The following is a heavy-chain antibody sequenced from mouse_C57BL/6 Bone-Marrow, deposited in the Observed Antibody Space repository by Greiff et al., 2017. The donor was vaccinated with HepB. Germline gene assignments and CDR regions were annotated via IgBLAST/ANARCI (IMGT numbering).Heavy chain of an antibody. Sequence: QVQLQQPGAELVRPGTSVKLSCKASGYTFTSYWMHWVKQRPGQGLEWIGGIDPSDSYTNYNQKFKGKATLTVDTSSSTAYMQLSSLTSEDSAVYYCARWRFRFITTEGFAYWGQGTLVTVSA. D-gene: IGHD1-1*01. J-gene: IGHJ3*01. CDR1: GYTFTSYW. CDR3: ARWRFRFITTEGFAY. V-gene: IGHV1-59*01. CDR2: IDPSDSYT.